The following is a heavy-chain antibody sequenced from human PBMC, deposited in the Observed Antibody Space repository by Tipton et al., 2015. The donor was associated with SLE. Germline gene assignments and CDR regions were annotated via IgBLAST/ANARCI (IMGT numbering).Heavy chain of an antibody. J-gene: IGHJ3*02. CDR1: GGPIRNSPYY. CDR3: ARTLGAIAHTVYDAFDI. V-gene: IGHV4-39*07. CDR2: VFDTGYT. D-gene: IGHD1-26*01. Sequence: TLSLTCHVAGGPIRNSPYYWAWIRQTRGKRLEWIGSVFDTGYTAYNPSLEGRVSISVDMSKNQFSLRLTSVTAADTAVYYCARTLGAIAHTVYDAFDIWGQGKMVTVSS.